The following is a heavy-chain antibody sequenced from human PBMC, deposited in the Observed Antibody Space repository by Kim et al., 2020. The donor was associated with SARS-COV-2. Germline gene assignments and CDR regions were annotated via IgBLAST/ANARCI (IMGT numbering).Heavy chain of an antibody. V-gene: IGHV4-39*01. J-gene: IGHJ4*02. D-gene: IGHD4-17*01. CDR2: IYYSGST. CDR1: GGSISSSSYY. CDR3: ARRGWGDYHFDY. Sequence: SETLSLTCTVSGGSISSSSYYWGWIRQPPWKGLEWIGSIYYSGSTYYNPSLKSRVTISVDTSKNQFSLKLSSVTAADTAVYYCARRGWGDYHFDYWGQGTLVTVSS.